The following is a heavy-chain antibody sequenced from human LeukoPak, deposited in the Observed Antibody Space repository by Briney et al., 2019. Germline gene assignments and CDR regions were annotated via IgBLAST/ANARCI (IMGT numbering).Heavy chain of an antibody. J-gene: IGHJ5*02. CDR2: INTNTGNP. CDR3: ARGSYYDFWSGYRRGRGFWFDP. Sequence: ASVKVSCKASGYTFTSYAMNWVRQAPGQGLEWMGWINTNTGNPTYAQGFTGRFVFSLDTSVSTAYLQISSLKAEDTAVSYCARGSYYDFWSGYRRGRGFWFDPWGQGTLVTVSS. V-gene: IGHV7-4-1*02. D-gene: IGHD3-3*01. CDR1: GYTFTSYA.